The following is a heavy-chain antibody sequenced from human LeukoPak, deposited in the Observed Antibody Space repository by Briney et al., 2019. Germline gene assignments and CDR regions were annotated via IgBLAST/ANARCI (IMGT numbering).Heavy chain of an antibody. V-gene: IGHV1-46*01. Sequence: ASVKVSCKASGYTFTSYYMHWVRQAPGQGLEWMGIINPSGVSTSYAQKFQGRVTMTRDTTTSTVYMELRRLRSEDISMYHCARVGIVRGSGYFDYWGQGTLVTVSS. CDR3: ARVGIVRGSGYFDY. D-gene: IGHD3-10*01. J-gene: IGHJ4*02. CDR1: GYTFTSYY. CDR2: INPSGVST.